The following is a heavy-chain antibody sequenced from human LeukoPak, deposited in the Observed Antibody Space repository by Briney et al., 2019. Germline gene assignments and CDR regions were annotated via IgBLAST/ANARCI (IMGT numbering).Heavy chain of an antibody. Sequence: KTGGSLRLSCAASGFTFSSYSMNWVRQAPGKGLEWVSSISSSSYIYYADSVKGRFTISRDNAKNSLYLQMNSLRAEDTAVYYCARDAGATYGDPVDYWGQGTLVTVSS. D-gene: IGHD4-17*01. V-gene: IGHV3-21*04. CDR3: ARDAGATYGDPVDY. J-gene: IGHJ4*02. CDR2: ISSSSYI. CDR1: GFTFSSYS.